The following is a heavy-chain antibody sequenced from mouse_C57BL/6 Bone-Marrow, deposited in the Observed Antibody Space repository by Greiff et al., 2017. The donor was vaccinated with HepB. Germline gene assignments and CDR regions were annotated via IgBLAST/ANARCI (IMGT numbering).Heavy chain of an antibody. D-gene: IGHD1-1*01. Sequence: QVQLQQSGPELVRPGVSVKISCKGSGYTFTDYAMHWVKQSHAKSLEWIGVISTYYGDASYNQKFKGKATLTVDKSSSTAYMELRSLTSEDSAVYYCARSGGSSYGYWGQGTTLTVSS. V-gene: IGHV1-67*01. CDR1: GYTFTDYA. J-gene: IGHJ2*01. CDR2: ISTYYGDA. CDR3: ARSGGSSYGY.